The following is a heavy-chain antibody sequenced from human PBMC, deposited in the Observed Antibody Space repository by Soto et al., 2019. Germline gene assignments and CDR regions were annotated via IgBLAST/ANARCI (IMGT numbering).Heavy chain of an antibody. J-gene: IGHJ5*02. CDR1: GFTFSAYS. CDR3: ARDNGIAGSFDP. V-gene: IGHV3-48*02. D-gene: IGHD2-21*01. CDR2: ITASSGTI. Sequence: EVQLEESGGGLVQPGGSLRLSCAASGFTFSAYSMNCARQAPGKGLEWISYITASSGTIFYADSVKGRFTISRDNAKNSLYLQMNSLRDEDTAVYYCARDNGIAGSFDPWGQGTLVTVSS.